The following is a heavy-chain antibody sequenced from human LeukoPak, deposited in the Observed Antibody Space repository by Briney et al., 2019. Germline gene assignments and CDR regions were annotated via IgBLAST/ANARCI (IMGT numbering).Heavy chain of an antibody. CDR1: GFTFSKYW. D-gene: IGHD5-18*01. Sequence: GGSLRLSCAASGFTFSKYWMHWVRQAPGKGLMWVSRINRDGSSTTYADSVKGRFTISRDNAKNTLYLQMNSLRADDTAVYYCAGLDAAMPDAFDIWGQGTTVTVSS. CDR2: INRDGSST. J-gene: IGHJ3*02. V-gene: IGHV3-74*01. CDR3: AGLDAAMPDAFDI.